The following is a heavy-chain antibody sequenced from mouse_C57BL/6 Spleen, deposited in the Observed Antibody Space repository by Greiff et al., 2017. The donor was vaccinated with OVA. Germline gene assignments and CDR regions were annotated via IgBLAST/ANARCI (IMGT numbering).Heavy chain of an antibody. V-gene: IGHV5-17*01. J-gene: IGHJ2*01. CDR1: GFTFSDYG. CDR3: ARLSWNGGYCDY. CDR2: ISSGSSTI. Sequence: EVKLMESGGGLVKPGGSLKLSCAASGFTFSDYGMHWVRQAPEKGLEWVAYISSGSSTIYYADTVKGRFTISRDNAKNTLFLQMTSLRSEDTAMYYCARLSWNGGYCDYWGQGTTLTVSS.